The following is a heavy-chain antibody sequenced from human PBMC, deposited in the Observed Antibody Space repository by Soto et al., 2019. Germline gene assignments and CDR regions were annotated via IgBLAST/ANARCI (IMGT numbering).Heavy chain of an antibody. Sequence: ASVKVSCKASGYTFRSYAISWVRQAPGQGLEWMGGIIPIFGTANYAQKFQGRVTITADKSTSTAYMELSSLRSEDTAVYYCASRYEHYGDYFDYWGQGTLVTVSS. V-gene: IGHV1-69*06. J-gene: IGHJ4*02. CDR3: ASRYEHYGDYFDY. CDR2: IIPIFGTA. D-gene: IGHD4-17*01. CDR1: GYTFRSYA.